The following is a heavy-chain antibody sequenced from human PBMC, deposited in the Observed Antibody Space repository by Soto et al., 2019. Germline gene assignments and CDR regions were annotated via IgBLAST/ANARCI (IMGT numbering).Heavy chain of an antibody. V-gene: IGHV1-8*01. Sequence: QVQLVQSGAEVRKPGASVKVSCKASGYTFTSYDINWVRQATGQGLEWMGWMNPNSGNTGYAQKFQGRVTMTWNTSIGTAYMELSRMRSEETAEYYCGREAIPPPGQVAYYCYGMDVWGQGTTVTVSS. J-gene: IGHJ6*02. CDR2: MNPNSGNT. CDR1: GYTFTSYD. D-gene: IGHD2-2*02. CDR3: GREAIPPPGQVAYYCYGMDV.